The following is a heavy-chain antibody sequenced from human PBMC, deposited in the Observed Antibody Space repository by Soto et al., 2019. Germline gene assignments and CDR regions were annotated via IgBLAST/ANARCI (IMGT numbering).Heavy chain of an antibody. D-gene: IGHD1-20*01. CDR3: ARDNLRITGTTHLYNWFDP. Sequence: SVKVSCQASGYTFTSYGISWVRQAPGQGLEWMGWISAYNGNTNYAQKLQGRVTMTTDTSTSTAYMELRSLSSDDTAVYYCARDNLRITGTTHLYNWFDPWGQGTLVTVSS. V-gene: IGHV1-18*04. J-gene: IGHJ5*02. CDR2: ISAYNGNT. CDR1: GYTFTSYG.